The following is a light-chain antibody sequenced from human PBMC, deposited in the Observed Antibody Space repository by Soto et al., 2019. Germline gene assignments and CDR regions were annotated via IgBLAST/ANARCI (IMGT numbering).Light chain of an antibody. CDR3: HHYGTSPTWT. Sequence: EIVLTQSPGTLSLSPGERATLSCRASQSVSSSYLAWYQQKPCQAPRLLIYGASSRATGIPDRFSGSGSGTDFTLTISRLEPEDFAVYYCHHYGTSPTWTFGQGTKVEI. V-gene: IGKV3-20*01. CDR2: GAS. J-gene: IGKJ1*01. CDR1: QSVSSSY.